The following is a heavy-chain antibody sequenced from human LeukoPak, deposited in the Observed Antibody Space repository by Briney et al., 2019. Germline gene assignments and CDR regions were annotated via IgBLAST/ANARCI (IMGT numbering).Heavy chain of an antibody. Sequence: SETLSLTCTVSGAPITSGDYYWSWIRQPPGKGPEWIGYIYHSGSTYNNPSLKSRVTISVDTPKNQFSLKLSSVTAADTAVYYCARSPQYSGSFSGGCDYWGQGTLVTVSS. CDR2: IYHSGST. D-gene: IGHD1-26*01. CDR3: ARSPQYSGSFSGGCDY. J-gene: IGHJ4*02. V-gene: IGHV4-30-4*01. CDR1: GAPITSGDYY.